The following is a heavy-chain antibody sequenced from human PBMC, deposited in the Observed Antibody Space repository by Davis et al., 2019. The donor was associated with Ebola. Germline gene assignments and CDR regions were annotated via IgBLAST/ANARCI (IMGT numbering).Heavy chain of an antibody. J-gene: IGHJ4*02. CDR2: IDYSGRT. CDR1: GGSIISSSSY. Sequence: MPSETLSLTCTASGGSIISSSSYWGWIRQPPRKGLEWIGSIDYSGRTYYNPSLKSRVSISVDTSKNQFSLKLNSVTAADTAVYYCARGREKYSSSLTIDYWGPGTLVTVSS. CDR3: ARGREKYSSSLTIDY. D-gene: IGHD6-13*01. V-gene: IGHV4-39*01.